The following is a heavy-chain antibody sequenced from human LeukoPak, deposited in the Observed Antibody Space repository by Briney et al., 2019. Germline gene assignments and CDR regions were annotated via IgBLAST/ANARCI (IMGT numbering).Heavy chain of an antibody. Sequence: SQTLSLTCTVSGGSISNYYWFWIRQPPGKGLEWIGYFYYTGNTNYNPSLKSRVTISVDTSKNQFSLRLGSVTAADTAVYYCARGSVALGAVDPWGQGTLVTVSS. CDR1: GGSISNYY. D-gene: IGHD3-10*01. J-gene: IGHJ5*02. CDR2: FYYTGNT. V-gene: IGHV4-59*01. CDR3: ARGSVALGAVDP.